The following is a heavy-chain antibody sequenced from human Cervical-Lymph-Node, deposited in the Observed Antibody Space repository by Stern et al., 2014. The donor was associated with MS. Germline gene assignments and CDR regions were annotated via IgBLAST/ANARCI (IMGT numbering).Heavy chain of an antibody. CDR2: IYRGDSDI. CDR1: GYNFINYW. J-gene: IGHJ4*02. CDR3: ARWSVACDH. Sequence: EVQLVQSGTEVKEPGESLKISCKTSGYNFINYWIAWVRQVPGKGLEWIGIIYRGDSDIRYSPSFQGHVTMSVDKSKTTAYLQWKSLKASDSAVYYCARWSVACDHWGQGALITVSS. V-gene: IGHV5-51*03. D-gene: IGHD2-21*01.